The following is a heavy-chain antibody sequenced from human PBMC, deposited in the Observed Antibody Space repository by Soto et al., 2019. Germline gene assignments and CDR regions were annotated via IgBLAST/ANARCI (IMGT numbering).Heavy chain of an antibody. CDR2: ISSSGSTI. CDR1: GFTLSDYY. J-gene: IGHJ5*02. D-gene: IGHD3-22*01. V-gene: IGHV3-11*01. Sequence: GGSLRLSCAASGFTLSDYYMSWIRQAPGKGLEWVSYISSSGSTIYYADSVKGRFTISRDNAKHSLYLQMNSLRAEDTAVYYCARVHDSTGSGWFDPWGQGTLVTVSS. CDR3: ARVHDSTGSGWFDP.